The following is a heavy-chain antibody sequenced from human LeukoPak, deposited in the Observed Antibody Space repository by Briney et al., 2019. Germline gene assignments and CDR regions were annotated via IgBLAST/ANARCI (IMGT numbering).Heavy chain of an antibody. Sequence: SVKVSCKASGYTFTSYDINWVRQAPGQGLEWMGGIIPIFGTANYAQKFQGRVTITADESTSTAYMELSSLRSEDTAVYYCARGHTGDGGVFDYWGQGTLVTVSS. J-gene: IGHJ4*02. CDR2: IIPIFGTA. CDR1: GYTFTSYD. CDR3: ARGHTGDGGVFDY. V-gene: IGHV1-69*13. D-gene: IGHD7-27*01.